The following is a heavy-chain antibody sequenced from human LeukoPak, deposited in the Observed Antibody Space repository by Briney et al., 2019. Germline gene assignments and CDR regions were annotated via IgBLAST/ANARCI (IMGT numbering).Heavy chain of an antibody. D-gene: IGHD3-10*01. CDR1: GYSFTSYW. Sequence: GESLKISCKGSGYSFTSYWIGWVRQMPGKGLEWMGIIYPGDSDTRYSPSFQGQVTISADKSTSTAYLQWSSLKASDTAMYYCARRYYYGSGSYQYYFDYWGQGTLVTVSS. J-gene: IGHJ4*02. CDR2: IYPGDSDT. CDR3: ARRYYYGSGSYQYYFDY. V-gene: IGHV5-51*01.